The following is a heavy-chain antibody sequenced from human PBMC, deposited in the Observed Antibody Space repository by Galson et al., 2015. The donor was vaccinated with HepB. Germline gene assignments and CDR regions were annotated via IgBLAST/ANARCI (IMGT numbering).Heavy chain of an antibody. D-gene: IGHD3-22*01. V-gene: IGHV1-2*02. CDR2: INPNSGGT. Sequence: SVKVSCKASGYTFTGYYMHWVRQAPGQGLEWMGWINPNSGGTNYAQKFQSRVTMTRDTSISTAYMELSRLRSDDTAVYYCARYDSSGYYSEGFDYWGQGTLVTVSS. CDR3: ARYDSSGYYSEGFDY. J-gene: IGHJ4*02. CDR1: GYTFTGYY.